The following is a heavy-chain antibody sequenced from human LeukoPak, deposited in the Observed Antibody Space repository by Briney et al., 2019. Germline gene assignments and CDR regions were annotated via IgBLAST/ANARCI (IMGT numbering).Heavy chain of an antibody. CDR2: ISAYNGNT. D-gene: IGHD3-3*01. CDR1: GYTFTSYG. Sequence: ASVKVSCKASGYTFTSYGISWVRPAPGQGLEWMGWISAYNGNTNYAQKLQGRVTMTTDTSTSTAYMELRSLRSDDTAVYYCARVSDFWSGYYAPYYFDYWGQGTLVTVSS. V-gene: IGHV1-18*01. J-gene: IGHJ4*02. CDR3: ARVSDFWSGYYAPYYFDY.